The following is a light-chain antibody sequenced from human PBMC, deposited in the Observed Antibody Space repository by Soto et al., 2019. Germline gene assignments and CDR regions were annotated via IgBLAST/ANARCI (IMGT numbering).Light chain of an antibody. CDR2: GAS. Sequence: EIVMTQSPATLSVSPGERATLSCRASQSVSSNLAWYQQKPGQAPSLLIYGASTRATGIPARFSGSGSGTDFPLTINSMQSEDFAVYYCQQYNNWSRTFGQGTKVEI. CDR1: QSVSSN. J-gene: IGKJ1*01. CDR3: QQYNNWSRT. V-gene: IGKV3-15*01.